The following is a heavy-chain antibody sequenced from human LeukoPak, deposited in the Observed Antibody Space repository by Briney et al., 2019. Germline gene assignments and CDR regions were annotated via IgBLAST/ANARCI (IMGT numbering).Heavy chain of an antibody. V-gene: IGHV3-9*01. CDR1: GFTFDDYA. CDR2: ISWNSGSI. D-gene: IGHD6-13*01. J-gene: IGHJ4*02. Sequence: GRSLRLSCAASGFTFDDYAMHWVRQAPGKGLEWVSGISWNSGSIGYADSVKGRFTISRDNAKNSLYLQMNSLRAEDTALYYCAKDRAAGTGGTNYYFDYWGQGTLVTVSS. CDR3: AKDRAAGTGGTNYYFDY.